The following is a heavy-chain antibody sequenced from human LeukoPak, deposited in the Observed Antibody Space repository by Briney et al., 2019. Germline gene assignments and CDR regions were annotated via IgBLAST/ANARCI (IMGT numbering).Heavy chain of an antibody. V-gene: IGHV3-23*01. CDR2: ISGSGDTT. CDR3: AKNFWSDKYYYYYMDV. J-gene: IGHJ6*03. CDR1: GFTFSSYA. D-gene: IGHD3-3*01. Sequence: GGSLRLSCAASGFTFSSYAMSWVRQAPGKGLQWVSAISGSGDTTYYADSVKGRFTVSRDNSKNTLYLQMNSLRVEDTAVYYCAKNFWSDKYYYYYMDVWGKGTTVTVSS.